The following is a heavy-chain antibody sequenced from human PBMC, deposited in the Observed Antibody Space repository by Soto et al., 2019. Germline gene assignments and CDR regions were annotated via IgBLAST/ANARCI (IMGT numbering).Heavy chain of an antibody. J-gene: IGHJ3*02. D-gene: IGHD1-26*01. CDR1: EFTFSDYI. Sequence: GGSLRLSCAASEFTFSDYIMNWVRQAPGKGLEWVSYISSTSSTIHYADSVKGRFTISRDNAKNSLYLQMNSLRAEDTAVYYCAREWEPDAFDIWGQGTMVTVSS. CDR3: AREWEPDAFDI. CDR2: ISSTSSTI. V-gene: IGHV3-48*01.